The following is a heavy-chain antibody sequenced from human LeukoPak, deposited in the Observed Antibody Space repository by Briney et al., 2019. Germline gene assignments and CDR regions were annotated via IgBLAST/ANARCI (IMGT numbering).Heavy chain of an antibody. Sequence: SETLSLTCAVSGGSISSGGYSWSWIRQPPGKGLEWIGYIYHSGSTYYNPSLKSRVTISVDRSKNQFSLKLSSVTAADTAVYYCARAGYYDSSGYYRTGPFDYWGQGTLVTVSS. CDR3: ARAGYYDSSGYYRTGPFDY. CDR1: GGSISSGGYS. V-gene: IGHV4-30-2*01. D-gene: IGHD3-22*01. J-gene: IGHJ4*02. CDR2: IYHSGST.